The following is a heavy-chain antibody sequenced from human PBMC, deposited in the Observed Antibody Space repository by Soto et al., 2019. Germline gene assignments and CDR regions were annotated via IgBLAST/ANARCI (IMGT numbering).Heavy chain of an antibody. CDR2: ISSDGTTT. D-gene: IGHD3-9*01. Sequence: EVQLVESGGGLVQSGGSLGLSCVASGFSFRSYWMHWVRQAPGKGLVWVARISSDGTTTTYADSANGRFTVSRDNAANNLYLQMSSLRAEDTAVYYCAREYYGVLTGYYNAYWGQGTLVTVSS. V-gene: IGHV3-74*01. CDR1: GFSFRSYW. J-gene: IGHJ4*02. CDR3: AREYYGVLTGYYNAY.